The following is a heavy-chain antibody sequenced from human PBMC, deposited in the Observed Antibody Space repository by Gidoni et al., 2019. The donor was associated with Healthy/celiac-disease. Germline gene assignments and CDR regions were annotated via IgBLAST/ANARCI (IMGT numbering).Heavy chain of an antibody. J-gene: IGHJ5*02. CDR3: AGDHIRTYSGSYDGREWFDP. Sequence: VQLVQSGSEVKKPGASVQVSCKASGYTFTSYGISWVRQAPGQGLECMGWISAYNGNTNYAQTLQGRVTMTTDTSTSIDYMELRSLRSDDTAVYYCAGDHIRTYSGSYDGREWFDPWGQGTLVTVSA. D-gene: IGHD1-26*01. CDR2: ISAYNGNT. V-gene: IGHV1-18*01. CDR1: GYTFTSYG.